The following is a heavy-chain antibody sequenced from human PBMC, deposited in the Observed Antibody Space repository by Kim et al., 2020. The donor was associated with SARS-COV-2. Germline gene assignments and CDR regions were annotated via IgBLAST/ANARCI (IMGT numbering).Heavy chain of an antibody. CDR3: ARTLDYGDSKYYFDY. Sequence: ADSVKGRFTISGDNAMKSVFLQMNSLRDEDTAVYFCARTLDYGDSKYYFDYWGQGALVTVAS. V-gene: IGHV3-48*02. J-gene: IGHJ4*02. D-gene: IGHD4-17*01.